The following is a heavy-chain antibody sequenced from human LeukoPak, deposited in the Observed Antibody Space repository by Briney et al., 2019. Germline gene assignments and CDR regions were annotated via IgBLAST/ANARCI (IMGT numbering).Heavy chain of an antibody. CDR2: FSTGVST. J-gene: IGHJ1*01. V-gene: IGHV3-66*02. D-gene: IGHD2-2*01. Sequence: PGGSLRLSCAASGFTVSSNYMGWFARAQGKGLKASPLFSTGVSTYYADSVKGRLSISRDNSKNTLYLQMSSLRLEDTAVYYCARLRACGSTSCQTYTEYFQHWGQGTLVTVSS. CDR1: GFTVSSNY. CDR3: ARLRACGSTSCQTYTEYFQH.